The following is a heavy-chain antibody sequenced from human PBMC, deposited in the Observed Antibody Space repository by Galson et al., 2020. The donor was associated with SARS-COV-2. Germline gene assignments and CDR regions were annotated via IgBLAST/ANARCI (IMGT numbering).Heavy chain of an antibody. CDR1: GGSISSSSYY. V-gene: IGHV4-39*01. J-gene: IGHJ4*02. D-gene: IGHD3-22*01. CDR3: ARLRPKDYGSSGYYPG. CDR2: IYYSGST. Sequence: SETLSLTCTVSGGSISSSSYYWGWIRQPPGKGLEWIGSIYYSGSTYYNPSLKSRVTISVDTSKNQFSLKLSSVTAADTAVYYCARLRPKDYGSSGYYPGWGQGTLVTVSS.